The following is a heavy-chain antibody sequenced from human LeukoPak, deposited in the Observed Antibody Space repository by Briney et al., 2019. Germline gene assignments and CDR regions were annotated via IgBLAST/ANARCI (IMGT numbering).Heavy chain of an antibody. Sequence: GGSLRLSWAPSGFILNNYAMNWDRQATGRGLEWVSAISASGGTTYNSDSVKGRFTISRDSAKNTLYLQINSLRAEDSAVYYCENASSSWYSDFDYWGRGTLVTVSS. CDR3: ENASSSWYSDFDY. CDR2: ISASGGTT. V-gene: IGHV3-23*01. J-gene: IGHJ4*02. CDR1: GFILNNYA. D-gene: IGHD6-13*01.